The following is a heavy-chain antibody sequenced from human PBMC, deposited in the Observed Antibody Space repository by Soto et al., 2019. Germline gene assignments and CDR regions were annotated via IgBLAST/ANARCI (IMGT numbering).Heavy chain of an antibody. CDR1: GYSFTNYA. CDR3: ARSDHVDRYFDY. CDR2: ISPFHGDT. J-gene: IGHJ4*02. Sequence: QVELVQSGPEVKKPGASVKVSCKASGYSFTNYAIGWVRQAPGQGLEWVGWISPFHGDTNYAQNFQGRITVTTDSSTSTAYMDLGRLRSDDTAVYYCARSDHVDRYFDYWSQGTRITVSS. D-gene: IGHD3-16*01. V-gene: IGHV1-18*01.